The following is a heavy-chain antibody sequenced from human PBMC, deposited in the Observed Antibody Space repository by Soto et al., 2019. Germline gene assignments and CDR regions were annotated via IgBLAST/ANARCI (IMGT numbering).Heavy chain of an antibody. J-gene: IGHJ4*02. Sequence: GGSPRLSCAASGFTFSSYSMNWVRQAPGKGLGWVSYISSSSSTIYYADSVKGRFTISRDNAKNSLYLQMNSLRAEDTAVYYCARDLNLGSFDYWGQGTLVTVSS. V-gene: IGHV3-48*01. CDR1: GFTFSSYS. CDR2: ISSSSSTI. CDR3: ARDLNLGSFDY.